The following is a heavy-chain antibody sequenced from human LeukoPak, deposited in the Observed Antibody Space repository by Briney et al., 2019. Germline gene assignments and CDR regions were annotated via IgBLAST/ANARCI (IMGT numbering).Heavy chain of an antibody. CDR2: IYPGDSDT. V-gene: IGHV5-51*07. J-gene: IGHJ4*02. CDR1: GYSFTSYW. D-gene: IGHD1-26*01. Sequence: GESLKISCKGSGYSFTSYWIGRVHQMPGKGLEWMGIIYPGDSDTRYSPSFQGQVTISADKSISTAYLQWSSLKASDTAMYYCARPASPQLQWELRGEWAYYFDYWGQGTLVTVSS. CDR3: ARPASPQLQWELRGEWAYYFDY.